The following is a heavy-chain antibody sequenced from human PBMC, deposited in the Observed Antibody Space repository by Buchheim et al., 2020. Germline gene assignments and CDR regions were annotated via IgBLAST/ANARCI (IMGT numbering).Heavy chain of an antibody. V-gene: IGHV3-30*04. J-gene: IGHJ4*02. CDR3: AGDIAAAGTFLDY. Sequence: QVQLVESGGGVVQPGRSLRLSCAASGFTFSSYAMHWVRQAPGKGLEWVAVISYDGSNKYYADSVKGRFTISRDNSKNTLYLQMSSLRAEDTAVYYCAGDIAAAGTFLDYWGEGTL. CDR1: GFTFSSYA. CDR2: ISYDGSNK. D-gene: IGHD6-13*01.